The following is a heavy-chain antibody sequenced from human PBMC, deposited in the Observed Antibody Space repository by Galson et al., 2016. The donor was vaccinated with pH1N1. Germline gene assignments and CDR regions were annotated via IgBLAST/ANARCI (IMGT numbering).Heavy chain of an antibody. CDR3: ATGGNSYNY. J-gene: IGHJ4*02. D-gene: IGHD4-23*01. CDR1: GFTFSNAW. Sequence: SLRLSCAGSGFTFSNAWMTWVRQAPGKGLEWVGRIKSNGDGRTTDYAAPVRGRFTISRDDSKNTVFLQMNSLEIADTAVYYCATGGNSYNYWGQGTLLTVSS. V-gene: IGHV3-15*01. CDR2: IKSNGDGRTT.